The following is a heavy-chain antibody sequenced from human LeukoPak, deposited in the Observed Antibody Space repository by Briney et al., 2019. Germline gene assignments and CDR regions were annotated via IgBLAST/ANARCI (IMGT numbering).Heavy chain of an antibody. CDR2: INGGGGST. Sequence: GGSLRLSCAASGFTFSNYVMSWVRQAPGKGPEWVSGINGGGGSTFYAESVKGRFTISSDNSKNTLYLQMNSLRAEDTAVYYCVKDGRRSPPCWGQGTLVTVSS. J-gene: IGHJ4*02. CDR3: VKDGRRSPPC. V-gene: IGHV3-23*01. CDR1: GFTFSNYV. D-gene: IGHD2-15*01.